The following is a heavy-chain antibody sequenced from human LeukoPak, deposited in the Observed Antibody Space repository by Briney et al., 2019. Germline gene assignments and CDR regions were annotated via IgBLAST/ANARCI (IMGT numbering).Heavy chain of an antibody. J-gene: IGHJ5*02. CDR2: IHSSGGT. CDR1: GFPVSNNY. V-gene: IGHV3-53*01. Sequence: GGSLRLSCAASGFPVSNNYMSWVRQAPGKGLEWVSAIHSSGGTYYADSVKGRFTISRDTSKNTLYLQINSLRVEDTAVYYCIVFGDSNHWGQGTLVTVSS. D-gene: IGHD4-17*01. CDR3: IVFGDSNH.